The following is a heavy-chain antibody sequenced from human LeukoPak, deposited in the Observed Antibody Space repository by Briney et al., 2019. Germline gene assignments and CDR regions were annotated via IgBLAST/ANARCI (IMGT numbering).Heavy chain of an antibody. CDR3: ARFRPYYYGSGSYYGRYYFDY. D-gene: IGHD3-10*01. CDR2: IYYSGST. J-gene: IGHJ4*02. Sequence: SETLSLTCTVSGGSISSSSYYWGWIRQPPGKGLEWIGSIYYSGSTYYNPSLKSRVTISVDTSKNQFSLKLSSVTAADTAVYYCARFRPYYYGSGSYYGRYYFDYWGQGTLVTVSS. CDR1: GGSISSSSYY. V-gene: IGHV4-39*01.